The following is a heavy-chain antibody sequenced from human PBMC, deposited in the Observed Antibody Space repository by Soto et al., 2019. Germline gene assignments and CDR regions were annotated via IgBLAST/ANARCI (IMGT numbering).Heavy chain of an antibody. CDR1: WLRHFSP. V-gene: IGHV4-59*02. CDR2: TSYTGNT. CDR3: ARDMHAGFTHYFDP. J-gene: IGHJ5*02. Sequence: SEDPVPHLLCLWWLRHFSPLELDPAVPWAGLEWIAYTSYTGNTNYNPSLQSRATISLDTSKNQLSLKLTSMTAADTAVYYCARDMHAGFTHYFDPWGQGTLVTVSS. D-gene: IGHD1-26*01.